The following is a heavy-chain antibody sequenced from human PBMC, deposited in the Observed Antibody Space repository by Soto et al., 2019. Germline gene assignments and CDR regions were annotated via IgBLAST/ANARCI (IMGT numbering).Heavy chain of an antibody. CDR3: TPTMITFGGVDPYYFDY. D-gene: IGHD3-16*01. J-gene: IGHJ4*02. CDR1: GFSLSTSGVG. CDR2: IYWDDAK. Sequence: QITLKESGPTLVKPTQTLTLTCTFSGFSLSTSGVGVGWIRQPPGKALEWLDLIYWDDAKRYSPFQKIRLSTTKDTSKHQVVLTMTNMDPVDTATYYWTPTMITFGGVDPYYFDYWGQGTLVTVSS. V-gene: IGHV2-5*02.